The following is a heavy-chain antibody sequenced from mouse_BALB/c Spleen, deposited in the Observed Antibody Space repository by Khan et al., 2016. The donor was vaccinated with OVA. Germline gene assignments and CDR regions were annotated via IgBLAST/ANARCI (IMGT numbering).Heavy chain of an antibody. CDR3: ARQPYYHYNIMDY. Sequence: QVRLQQSGPGLVAPSQRLSITCTISGFSLTNYGVHWVRQPPGKGLEWLVVIWSDGSTTYNSALKSRLTISKDNSKRQVFLKMNSLQTDDTGMYFCARQPYYHYNIMDYWGQGTSVTVSS. CDR1: GFSLTNYG. D-gene: IGHD2-10*01. CDR2: IWSDGST. V-gene: IGHV2-6-1*01. J-gene: IGHJ4*01.